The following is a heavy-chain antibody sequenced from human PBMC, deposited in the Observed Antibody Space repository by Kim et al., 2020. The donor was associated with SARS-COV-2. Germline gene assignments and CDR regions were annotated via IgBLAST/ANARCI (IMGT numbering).Heavy chain of an antibody. CDR1: GGSIRSSSYY. D-gene: IGHD3-16*01. CDR2: IYYSGST. V-gene: IGHV4-39*01. Sequence: SETLSLTCTVSGGSIRSSSYYWGWIRQPPGKGLEWIGSIYYSGSTYSNPSLKSRATISVDTSKNQFSLKLSSVTAADTAVYYCVGQAREFPVWVNWFDPWGQGTLVTVSS. CDR3: VGQAREFPVWVNWFDP. J-gene: IGHJ5*02.